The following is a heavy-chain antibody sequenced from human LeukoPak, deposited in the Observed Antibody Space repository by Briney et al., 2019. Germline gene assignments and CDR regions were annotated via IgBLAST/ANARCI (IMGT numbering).Heavy chain of an antibody. CDR3: ARLDDSSGYPTNFDY. J-gene: IGHJ4*02. Sequence: SETLSLTCAVYGGSFSGYYWTWIRQTPEKGLEWIGEMNPSGSTNYNPSLKSRVTISVDTSKNQFSLKLSSVTAADTAVYYCARLDDSSGYPTNFDYWGQGTLVTVSS. CDR1: GGSFSGYY. CDR2: MNPSGST. V-gene: IGHV4-34*01. D-gene: IGHD3-22*01.